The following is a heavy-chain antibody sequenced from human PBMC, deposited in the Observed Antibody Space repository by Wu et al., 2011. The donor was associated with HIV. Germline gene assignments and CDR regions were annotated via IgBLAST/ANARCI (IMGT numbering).Heavy chain of an antibody. Sequence: QEQLVQSGAEVKKPGASVKVSCKTSGNTFGSYDFNWVRQASGQGLEWMGWMNPNSGNAGYAQKFQGRVTMTKGASIGTAYMELSSLTSEDTAVYYCTIGRALAQFDPWGQGTXVTVSS. CDR2: MNPNSGNA. V-gene: IGHV1-8*02. J-gene: IGHJ5*02. CDR3: TIGRALAQFDP. D-gene: IGHD5-24*01. CDR1: GNTFGSYD.